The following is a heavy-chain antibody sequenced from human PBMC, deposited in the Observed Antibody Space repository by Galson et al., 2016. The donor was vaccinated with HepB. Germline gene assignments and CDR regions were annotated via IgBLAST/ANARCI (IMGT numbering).Heavy chain of an antibody. V-gene: IGHV3-23*01. J-gene: IGHJ6*02. D-gene: IGHD3-3*01. Sequence: SLRLSCAASGFTFSSYAMSRVRQAPGKGLEWVSAISGSGSSTYYADSVKGRFTISRDNSKNTLYLQMNSLRAEDTAVYYCALAIYDFPAYYYYGMDVWGQGTTVTVSS. CDR1: GFTFSSYA. CDR2: ISGSGSST. CDR3: ALAIYDFPAYYYYGMDV.